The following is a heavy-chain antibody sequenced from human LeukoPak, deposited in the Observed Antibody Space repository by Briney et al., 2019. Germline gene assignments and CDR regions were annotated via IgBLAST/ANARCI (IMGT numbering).Heavy chain of an antibody. J-gene: IGHJ1*01. CDR1: GLRFSDYY. Sequence: GGSLRLSCAASGLRFSDYYVSWIRQAPGKGLQWVSYISSGGDVMHYADSVKGRFTSSRDNAKNSGYLEMNSLGAEDTAVYYCATNLIGAGEYFQQWGQGTLVTVSS. V-gene: IGHV3-11*01. CDR3: ATNLIGAGEYFQQ. D-gene: IGHD2/OR15-2a*01. CDR2: ISSGGDVM.